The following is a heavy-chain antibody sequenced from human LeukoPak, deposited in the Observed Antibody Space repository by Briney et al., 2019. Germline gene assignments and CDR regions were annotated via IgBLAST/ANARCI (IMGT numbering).Heavy chain of an antibody. CDR1: GFTFSSYT. CDR3: GKLFYSSGMYHFDY. D-gene: IGHD3-10*01. CDR2: ISGSGGGT. J-gene: IGHJ4*02. Sequence: GGSLRLSCAASGFTFSSYTMTWVRQPPGKGLEWVSTISGSGGGTYYADSVKGRFTISRDNSKNTLYLQMNSLRAEDTAVFYCGKLFYSSGMYHFDYWGQGTLVTVSS. V-gene: IGHV3-23*01.